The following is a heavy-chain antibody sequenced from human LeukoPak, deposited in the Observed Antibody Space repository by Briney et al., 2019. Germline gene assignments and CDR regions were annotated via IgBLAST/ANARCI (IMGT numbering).Heavy chain of an antibody. CDR3: ARGPYDYVWGSYRPIDY. CDR2: INHSGST. J-gene: IGHJ4*02. Sequence: SETLSLTCAVYGGSFSGYYWSWIRQPPGKGLEWIGEINHSGSTNYNPSPKSRVTISVDTSKNQFSLKLSSVTAADTAVYYCARGPYDYVWGSYRPIDYWGQGTLVTVSS. CDR1: GGSFSGYY. D-gene: IGHD3-16*02. V-gene: IGHV4-34*01.